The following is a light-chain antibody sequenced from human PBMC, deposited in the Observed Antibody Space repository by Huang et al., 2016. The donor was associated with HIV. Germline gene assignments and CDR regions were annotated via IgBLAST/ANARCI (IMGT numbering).Light chain of an antibody. CDR3: QQYSTFPMYT. CDR2: QAS. V-gene: IGKV1-5*03. J-gene: IGKJ2*01. Sequence: DIQMTQSPPTLPASVGDRVNINCRASHSVASWVAWYQQKPGKAPKLLIYQASLLDSGAPSRVSGSGAETESTLTIADLQPDDSATDYCQQYSTFPMYTFAQGTKLEI. CDR1: HSVASW.